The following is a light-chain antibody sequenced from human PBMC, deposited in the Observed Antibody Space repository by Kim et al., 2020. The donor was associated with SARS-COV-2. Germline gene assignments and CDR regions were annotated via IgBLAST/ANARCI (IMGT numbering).Light chain of an antibody. V-gene: IGKV1-33*01. CDR2: AAS. Sequence: IHMTQSPSSVSASVGDRVTITCQASHDMNKSLKWFQQKPGKVPKLLIYAASILEIGVPSRFRGSGSGTQFTLTITGLQPEDFATYYSQQNDNYPITFGQGTRLEIK. J-gene: IGKJ5*01. CDR3: QQNDNYPIT. CDR1: HDMNKS.